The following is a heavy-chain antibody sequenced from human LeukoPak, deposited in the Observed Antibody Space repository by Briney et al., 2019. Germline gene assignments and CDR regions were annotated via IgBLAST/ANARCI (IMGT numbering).Heavy chain of an antibody. D-gene: IGHD2/OR15-2a*01. Sequence: ASVKVSCKASGYTFTSYDINWVRQATGQGLEWMGWMNPNSGNTGYAQKFQGRVTMTRNTSISTAYMELSSLRSEDTAVYYCARDRHPSSGVRDFYGAFDIWGQGTMVTVSS. V-gene: IGHV1-8*01. J-gene: IGHJ3*02. CDR1: GYTFTSYD. CDR3: ARDRHPSSGVRDFYGAFDI. CDR2: MNPNSGNT.